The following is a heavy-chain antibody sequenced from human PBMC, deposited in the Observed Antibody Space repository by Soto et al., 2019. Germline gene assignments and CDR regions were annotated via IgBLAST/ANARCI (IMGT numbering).Heavy chain of an antibody. CDR3: AIPWAEVGTTPHVFDV. V-gene: IGHV1-8*01. J-gene: IGHJ3*01. D-gene: IGHD1-26*01. CDR1: GYTFTGYD. CDR2: MNLKSGNT. Sequence: GASVRVSCKASGYTFTGYDLNRVRQAAGQGLEWMGWMNLKSGNTGYAQNFQGRVTMTRNTSMSTAYMELSSLRSEDTAVYYCAIPWAEVGTTPHVFDVWGQGTMVTVSS.